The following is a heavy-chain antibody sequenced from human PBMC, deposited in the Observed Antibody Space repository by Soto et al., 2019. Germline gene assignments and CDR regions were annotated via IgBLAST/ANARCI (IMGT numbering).Heavy chain of an antibody. D-gene: IGHD1-26*01. CDR3: ARDIVGASRYYYGMDV. V-gene: IGHV1-69*13. J-gene: IGHJ6*02. CDR2: IIPIFGTA. CDR1: GGNFSSYA. Sequence: ASVKVSCKGSGGNFSSYAISWVRQAPGQGLERMGGIIPIFGTANYAQKFQGRVTITADESTSTAYMELSSLRSEDTAVYYCARDIVGASRYYYGMDVWGQGTTVTVSS.